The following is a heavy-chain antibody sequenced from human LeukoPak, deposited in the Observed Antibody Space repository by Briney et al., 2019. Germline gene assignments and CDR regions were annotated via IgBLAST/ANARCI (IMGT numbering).Heavy chain of an antibody. D-gene: IGHD3-16*01. V-gene: IGHV3-74*01. J-gene: IGHJ4*02. CDR2: IISDGSTT. CDR3: TRQLVGEDFDY. CDR1: GFTFSSYW. Sequence: GGSLRLSCAASGFTFSSYWMHWVRQAPGKGLVWVSRIISDGSTTSYADSVKGRFTISRDNAKNTLYLQMNSLRAEDTAVYYCTRQLVGEDFDYWSQGTLVTVSS.